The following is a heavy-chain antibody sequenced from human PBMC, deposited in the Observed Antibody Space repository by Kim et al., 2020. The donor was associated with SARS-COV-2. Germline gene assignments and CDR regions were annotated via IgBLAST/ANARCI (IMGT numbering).Heavy chain of an antibody. CDR3: ERAQRSIAVAGTIYFDY. CDR1: GFTFSSYE. J-gene: IGHJ4*02. D-gene: IGHD6-19*01. V-gene: IGHV3-48*03. Sequence: GGSLRLSCAAPGFTFSSYEMNWVRQAPGKGLEWVSYISSSGSTIYYADSVKGRFTISRDNAKNSLYLQMNSLRAEDTAVYYCERAQRSIAVAGTIYFDYWGQGTLVTVSS. CDR2: ISSSGSTI.